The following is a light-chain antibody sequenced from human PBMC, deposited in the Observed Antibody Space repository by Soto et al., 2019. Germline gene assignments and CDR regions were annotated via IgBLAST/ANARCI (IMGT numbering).Light chain of an antibody. CDR1: QSIRSY. CDR3: QQSYSTPIT. Sequence: DIQMTQSQSSLSASVGDRVTITCRASQSIRSYLNGYQPKPGKAPKLLIYAASSLQSGVPSRFSGSGSGTDFTLTISSLQPEDFATYYCQQSYSTPITFGQGTRLEIK. V-gene: IGKV1-39*01. CDR2: AAS. J-gene: IGKJ5*01.